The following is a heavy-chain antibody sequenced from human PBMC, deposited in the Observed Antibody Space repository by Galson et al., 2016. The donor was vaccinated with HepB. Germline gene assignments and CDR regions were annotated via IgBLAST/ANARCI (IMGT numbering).Heavy chain of an antibody. D-gene: IGHD1-1*01. V-gene: IGHV3-74*01. CDR2: INGDRSST. Sequence: SLRLSCAASGFIFNTHWMHWVRQAPGKGLVWVSRINGDRSSTNYADSVKGRFTISRDNAKNTLYLQLNSLRAEDTAVYYCARDQNWQLKFEGGQGTLVTVSP. J-gene: IGHJ4*02. CDR3: ARDQNWQLKFE. CDR1: GFIFNTHW.